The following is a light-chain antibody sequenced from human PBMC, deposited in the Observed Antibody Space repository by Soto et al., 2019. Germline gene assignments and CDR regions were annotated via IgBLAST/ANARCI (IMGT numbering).Light chain of an antibody. CDR3: QQYSTSPLT. Sequence: EIVLTHSPGTLSLSPGERATLSCRASLTVSDNYLAWYQQKAGQAPRLVIYGASSRATGIPDRFSASGSGTDFTLTISRLEPEDFAVYYCQQYSTSPLTFGQGTKVDI. CDR1: LTVSDNY. CDR2: GAS. J-gene: IGKJ1*01. V-gene: IGKV3-20*01.